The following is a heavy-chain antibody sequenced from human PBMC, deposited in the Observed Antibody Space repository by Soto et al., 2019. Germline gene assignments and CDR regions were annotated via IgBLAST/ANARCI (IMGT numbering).Heavy chain of an antibody. CDR1: GFTFSRYG. V-gene: IGHV3-30*18. D-gene: IGHD6-19*01. CDR3: AKDYRGWYPYYFDY. J-gene: IGHJ4*02. Sequence: QVQLVESGGGVVQPGRSLRVSCAGSGFTFSRYGMHWVRQAPGKGLEWVAVISYDGINKYYADSVKGRFTISRDNSKNTLYLQMNSLSAEDTAVYYCAKDYRGWYPYYFDYWGQGTLLTVSS. CDR2: ISYDGINK.